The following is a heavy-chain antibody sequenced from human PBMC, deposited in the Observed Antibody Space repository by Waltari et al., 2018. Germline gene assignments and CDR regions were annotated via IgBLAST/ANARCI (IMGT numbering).Heavy chain of an antibody. J-gene: IGHJ5*02. D-gene: IGHD1-1*01. CDR1: GDSINSDIYY. Sequence: QLQLLESGPGLVKPSETLSLTCAVSGDSINSDIYYWAWIRQPPGKGLEWIGSVDYNGDTYYNPSLKSRVTISADASRNRFSLGLSSVTAADTGFYYCAKHGIPTTNWSKTSHSWFGPWGQGILVTVSS. CDR2: VDYNGDT. V-gene: IGHV4-39*02. CDR3: AKHGIPTTNWSKTSHSWFGP.